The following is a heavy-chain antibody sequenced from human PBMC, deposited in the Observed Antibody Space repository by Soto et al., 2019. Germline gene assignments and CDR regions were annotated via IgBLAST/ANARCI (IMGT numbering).Heavy chain of an antibody. CDR2: INPSGGTT. CDR3: ARGAATAPDAY. D-gene: IGHD6-13*01. Sequence: QVQLAQSGTEVKKPGASVKVSCKTSGYIFTSYYIHWVRQAPGQGVEWMGIINPSGGTTTYAQKFQGRVTMTTDTSTRTVYMELSSLRSEDTAVYYCARGAATAPDAYWGLGTMVTVSS. J-gene: IGHJ4*02. CDR1: GYIFTSYY. V-gene: IGHV1-46*01.